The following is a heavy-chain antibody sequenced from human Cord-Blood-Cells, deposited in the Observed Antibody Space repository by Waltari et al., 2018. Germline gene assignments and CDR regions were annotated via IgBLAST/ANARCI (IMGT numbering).Heavy chain of an antibody. CDR3: ARGGTMVQGATNLDY. Sequence: QVQLVQSGAEVKKPGSSVKVSCKASGGTFSSYSLGWVRQAPGQGLEWMGGIIPIFGTANYAQKFQGRVTITADESTSTAYMELSSLRSEDTAVYYCARGGTMVQGATNLDYWGQGTLVTVSS. V-gene: IGHV1-69*01. D-gene: IGHD3-10*01. CDR1: GGTFSSYS. J-gene: IGHJ4*02. CDR2: IIPIFGTA.